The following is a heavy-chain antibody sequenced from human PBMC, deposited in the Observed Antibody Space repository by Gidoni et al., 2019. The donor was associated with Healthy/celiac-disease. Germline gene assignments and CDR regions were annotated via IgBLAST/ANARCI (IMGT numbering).Heavy chain of an antibody. Sequence: QLQLQESGPGLVKPSETLSLTCTVSGGSTSSSSYYWGWLRQPPGKGLGGIGSIYYSGSTYYNPSLKSRVTISVDTSKNQFSLKLSSVTAADTAVYYCARQELRVATFDYWGQGTLVTVSS. V-gene: IGHV4-39*01. CDR1: GGSTSSSSYY. D-gene: IGHD1-7*01. CDR3: ARQELRVATFDY. J-gene: IGHJ4*02. CDR2: IYYSGST.